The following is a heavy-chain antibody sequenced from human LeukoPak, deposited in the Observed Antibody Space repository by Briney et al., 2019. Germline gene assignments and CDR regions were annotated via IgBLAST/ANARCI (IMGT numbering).Heavy chain of an antibody. CDR1: GFTFSDYY. D-gene: IGHD1-26*01. CDR3: TKGIVGASTDWLDP. J-gene: IGHJ5*02. CDR2: IKSKTDGGTT. Sequence: GRSLRLTCAASGFTFSDYYMSWIRQAPGKGLEWVGRIKSKTDGGTTDYAAPVKGRFTISRGDSKNTLYLQMNSLKTEDTAVYYCTKGIVGASTDWLDPWGQGTLVTVSS. V-gene: IGHV3-15*01.